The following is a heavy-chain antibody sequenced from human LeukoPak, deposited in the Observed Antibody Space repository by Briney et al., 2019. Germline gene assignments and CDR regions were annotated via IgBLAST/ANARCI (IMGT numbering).Heavy chain of an antibody. CDR3: ARDVGFPGRGNYYYYGMDV. D-gene: IGHD1-26*01. CDR2: IYYSGST. Sequence: SETLSLTCTVSGGSISSGGYYWSWIRQHPGKGLESIGYIYYSGSTYYNPSLKSRVTISVDTSKNQFSLKLSSVTAADTAVYYCARDVGFPGRGNYYYYGMDVWGQGTTVTASS. CDR1: GGSISSGGYY. J-gene: IGHJ6*02. V-gene: IGHV4-31*03.